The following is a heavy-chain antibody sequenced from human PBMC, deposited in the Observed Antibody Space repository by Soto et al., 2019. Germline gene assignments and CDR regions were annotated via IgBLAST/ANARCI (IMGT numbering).Heavy chain of an antibody. CDR1: GGSISSSSYY. Sequence: SETLSLTSTVSGGSISSSSYYWGWIRQPPGKGLEWIGSIYYSGSTYYNPSLKSRVTISVDTSKNQFSLKLSSVTAADTAVYYCARLACCGDCYLDYCGQGTLVTVYS. CDR3: ARLACCGDCYLDY. J-gene: IGHJ4*02. CDR2: IYYSGST. D-gene: IGHD2-21*02. V-gene: IGHV4-39*01.